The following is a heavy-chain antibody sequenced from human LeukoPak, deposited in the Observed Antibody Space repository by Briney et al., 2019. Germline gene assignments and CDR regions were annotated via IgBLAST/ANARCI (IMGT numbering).Heavy chain of an antibody. D-gene: IGHD3-9*01. Sequence: ASVKVSCKASGYTFTSYYMHWVRQAPGQGLEWMGIINPSGGSTSYAQKFQGRVTMTRDMSTSTVYMELSSLRSEDTAVYYCARAPLRYFDWLQLYYYMDVWGKGTTVTVSS. CDR2: INPSGGST. J-gene: IGHJ6*03. V-gene: IGHV1-46*01. CDR1: GYTFTSYY. CDR3: ARAPLRYFDWLQLYYYMDV.